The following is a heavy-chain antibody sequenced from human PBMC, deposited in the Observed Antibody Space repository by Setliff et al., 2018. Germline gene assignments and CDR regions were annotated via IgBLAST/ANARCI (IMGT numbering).Heavy chain of an antibody. CDR1: GDSISSDSHY. J-gene: IGHJ6*03. Sequence: SETLSLTCTVSGDSISSDSHYWGWIRQPAGKGLEWIGRIYISGSTNYNPSLKSRVTMSIDTSMNQFSLKLNSVTAADTAVYYCARAISGWYSAHYYYMDVWGKGTTVTVSS. CDR2: IYISGST. CDR3: ARAISGWYSAHYYYMDV. D-gene: IGHD6-19*01. V-gene: IGHV4-61*02.